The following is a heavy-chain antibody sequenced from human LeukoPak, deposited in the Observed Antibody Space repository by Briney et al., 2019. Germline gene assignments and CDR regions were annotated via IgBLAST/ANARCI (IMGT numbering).Heavy chain of an antibody. D-gene: IGHD3-22*01. CDR2: ISGSGGDT. V-gene: IGHV3-23*01. CDR3: ARGSTYYGSSGQVPFDY. Sequence: PGGSLRLSCAASGFTFSNFPMTWVRRAPGKGLESFSSISGSGGDTYYTDSVKGRFTISRDNLNNTLYLQMNSLRAEDTAVYYCARGSTYYGSSGQVPFDYWGQGTLVTVSS. CDR1: GFTFSNFP. J-gene: IGHJ4*02.